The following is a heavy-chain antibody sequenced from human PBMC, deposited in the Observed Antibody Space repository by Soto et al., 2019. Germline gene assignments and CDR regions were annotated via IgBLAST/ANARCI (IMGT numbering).Heavy chain of an antibody. CDR2: ISSSSSYI. D-gene: IGHD5-12*01. V-gene: IGHV3-21*01. CDR1: GFTFSSYS. Sequence: GSLRLSCAASGFTFSSYSMNWVRQAPGKGLEWVSSISSSSSYIYYADSVKGRFTISRDNAKNSLYLQMNSLRAEDTAVYYCARGPYDSNPPYYYYMDVWGKGTTVTVSS. CDR3: ARGPYDSNPPYYYYMDV. J-gene: IGHJ6*03.